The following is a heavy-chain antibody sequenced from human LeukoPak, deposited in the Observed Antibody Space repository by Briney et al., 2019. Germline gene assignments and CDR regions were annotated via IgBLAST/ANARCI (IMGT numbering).Heavy chain of an antibody. CDR2: ISSSSSYI. J-gene: IGHJ4*02. CDR3: ARDEYSGISSFVY. D-gene: IGHD1-26*01. V-gene: IGHV3-21*01. CDR1: GFTFSSYS. Sequence: GSLRLSCAASGFTFSSYSMTWVRQAPGKGLEWVSSISSSSSYIYYADSVKGRFTISRDNAKNSLYLQMNSLRAEDTAVYYCARDEYSGISSFVYWGQGTLVTVSS.